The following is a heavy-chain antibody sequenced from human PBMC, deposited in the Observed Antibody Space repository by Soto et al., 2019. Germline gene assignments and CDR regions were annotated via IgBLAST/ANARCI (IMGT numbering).Heavy chain of an antibody. CDR2: IKSKTDGGTT. CDR3: TTDYYGSGSPPLPFDY. Sequence: GSLRLSCAASGFTFSNAWMSWVRQAPGKGLEWVGRIKSKTDGGTTDYAAPVKGRFTISRDDSKNTLYLQMNSLKTEDTAVYYCTTDYYGSGSPPLPFDYWGQGTLVTVSS. CDR1: GFTFSNAW. V-gene: IGHV3-15*01. D-gene: IGHD3-10*01. J-gene: IGHJ4*02.